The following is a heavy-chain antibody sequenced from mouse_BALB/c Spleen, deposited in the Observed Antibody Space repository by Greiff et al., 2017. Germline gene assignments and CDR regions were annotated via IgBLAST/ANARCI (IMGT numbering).Heavy chain of an antibody. CDR3: ASYYGSLWFAY. D-gene: IGHD1-1*01. CDR1: GYAFTNYL. J-gene: IGHJ3*01. Sequence: VQLQESGAELVRPGTSVKVSCKASGYAFTNYLIEWVKQRPGQGLEWIGVINPGSGGTNYNGKFKGKATLTADKSSSTAYMQLSSLTSDDSAVYFCASYYGSLWFAYWGQGTLVTVSA. V-gene: IGHV1-54*01. CDR2: INPGSGGT.